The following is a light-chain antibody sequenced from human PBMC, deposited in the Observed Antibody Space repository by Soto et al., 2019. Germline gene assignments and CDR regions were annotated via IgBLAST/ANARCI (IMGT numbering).Light chain of an antibody. CDR1: SSDVGSNNY. Sequence: QPVLTQPASVSASPGQSITISCTGTSSDVGSNNYVSWYRQHPGRVPKLIIHDVTNRPSGVSNRFSGSKSGNTASLTISGLQAEDEGDYYCTSYTGRDPLLVFGTGTKLTVL. V-gene: IGLV2-14*03. J-gene: IGLJ1*01. CDR3: TSYTGRDPLLV. CDR2: DVT.